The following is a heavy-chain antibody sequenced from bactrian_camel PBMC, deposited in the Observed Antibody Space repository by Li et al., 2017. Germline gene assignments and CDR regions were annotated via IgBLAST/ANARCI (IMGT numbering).Heavy chain of an antibody. V-gene: IGHV3S63*01. D-gene: IGHD2*01. Sequence: HVQLVESGGGSAQAGGSLRLSCTASGFIFEDTDMGWYRQAPGNKGNKCELVSTLNSDDGSTSYADSVKGRFTISQDDAKKTVYLQMNSLKPEDTAMYYCAAPGVNDGRYCFQFGSWGQGTQVTVS. CDR3: AAPGVNDGRYCFQFGS. CDR2: LNSDDGST. CDR1: GFIFEDTD. J-gene: IGHJ6*01.